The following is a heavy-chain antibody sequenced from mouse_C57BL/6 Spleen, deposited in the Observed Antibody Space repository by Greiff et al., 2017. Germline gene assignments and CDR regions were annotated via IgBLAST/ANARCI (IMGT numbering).Heavy chain of an antibody. CDR3: ARGGSGGDGYYGAMDY. D-gene: IGHD2-3*01. CDR2: INPSTGGT. J-gene: IGHJ4*01. Sequence: EVQLQQSGPELVKPGASVKISCKASGYSFTGYYMNWVKQSPEKSLEWIGEINPSTGGTTYNQKFKAKATLTVDKSSSTAYMQLKSLTSEDSAVYYCARGGSGGDGYYGAMDYWGQGTSVTVSS. V-gene: IGHV1-42*01. CDR1: GYSFTGYY.